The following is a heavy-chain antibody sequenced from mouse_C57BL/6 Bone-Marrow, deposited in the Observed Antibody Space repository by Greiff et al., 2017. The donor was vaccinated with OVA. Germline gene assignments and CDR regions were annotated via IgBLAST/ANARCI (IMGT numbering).Heavy chain of an antibody. CDR3: ARHRTPYYYGSSPFAY. D-gene: IGHD1-1*01. CDR1: GFTFSDYY. V-gene: IGHV5-12*01. CDR2: ISNGGGST. Sequence: DVMLVESGGGLVQPGGSLKLSCAASGFTFSDYYMYWVRQTPEKRLEWVAYISNGGGSTYYPDTVKGRFTISRDNAKNTLYLQMSRLKSEDTAMYYCARHRTPYYYGSSPFAYWGQGTLVTVSA. J-gene: IGHJ3*01.